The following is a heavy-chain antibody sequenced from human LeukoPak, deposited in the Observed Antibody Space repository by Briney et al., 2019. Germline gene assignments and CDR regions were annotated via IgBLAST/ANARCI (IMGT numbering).Heavy chain of an antibody. CDR1: GFTFSNAW. Sequence: GGSLRLSCAASGFTFSNAWMSWVRQAPGKGLEWVGRIKSKTDGGTTDYAAPVKGRFTISRDDSKNTLYLQMSSLKTEDTAVYYCTIDYPNSGYETFDYWGQGTLVTVSS. CDR2: IKSKTDGGTT. J-gene: IGHJ4*02. CDR3: TIDYPNSGYETFDY. V-gene: IGHV3-15*01. D-gene: IGHD5-12*01.